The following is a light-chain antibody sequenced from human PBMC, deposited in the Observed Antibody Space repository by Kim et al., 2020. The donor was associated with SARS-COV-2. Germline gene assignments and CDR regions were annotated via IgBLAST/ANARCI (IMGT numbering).Light chain of an antibody. J-gene: IGLJ2*01. CDR3: SSYAGNYNLV. V-gene: IGLV2-8*01. CDR2: EVS. Sequence: GQSVTIACTGTSSDVGGYNSVSWYQQHPGKAPKLMIYEVSKRPSGVPDRFSGSKSGNTASLTVSGLQAEDEADYYCSSYAGNYNLVFGGGTQLTVL. CDR1: SSDVGGYNS.